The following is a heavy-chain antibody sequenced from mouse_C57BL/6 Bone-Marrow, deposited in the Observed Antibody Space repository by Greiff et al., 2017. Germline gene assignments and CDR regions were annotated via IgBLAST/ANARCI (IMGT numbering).Heavy chain of an antibody. CDR1: GYTFTSYW. J-gene: IGHJ2*01. Sequence: QVQLQQPGAELVRPGTSVKLSCKASGYTFTSYWMHWVKQRPGQGLEWIGVIDPSDSYTNYNQKFKGKATLTVDTSSSTAYIQLISLTSEDTTVYYCARPECLDYWGQGTTLTVSS. V-gene: IGHV1-59*01. CDR2: IDPSDSYT. CDR3: ARPECLDY.